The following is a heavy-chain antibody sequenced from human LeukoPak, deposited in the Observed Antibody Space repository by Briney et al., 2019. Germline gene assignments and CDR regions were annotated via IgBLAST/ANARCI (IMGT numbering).Heavy chain of an antibody. Sequence: GGSLRLSCAASGFTFDDYAMHWVRQAPGKGLEWVSLISGDGGRTYYADSVKGRLSISRDNSKKSLYLQINSLRTEDTAFYYCAKDMSYTSSWYGVVYLYYYMDVWGRGTTVTVSS. CDR1: GFTFDDYA. CDR3: AKDMSYTSSWYGVVYLYYYMDV. J-gene: IGHJ6*03. CDR2: ISGDGGRT. V-gene: IGHV3-43*02. D-gene: IGHD6-13*01.